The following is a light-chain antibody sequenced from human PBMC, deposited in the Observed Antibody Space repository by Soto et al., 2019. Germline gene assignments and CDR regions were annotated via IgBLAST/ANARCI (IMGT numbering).Light chain of an antibody. CDR1: NSDIGGYYY. CDR2: QVT. CDR3: TSYSSSNTFYV. J-gene: IGLJ1*01. Sequence: QSALTQPASVSGSPEQSITMSCTGTNSDIGGYYYVSWYQHHPGKAPKLMIYQVTNRPSGVSNRFSGSKSGNTASLTISGLQAEDEADYYCTSYSSSNTFYVFGAGTKVTVL. V-gene: IGLV2-14*01.